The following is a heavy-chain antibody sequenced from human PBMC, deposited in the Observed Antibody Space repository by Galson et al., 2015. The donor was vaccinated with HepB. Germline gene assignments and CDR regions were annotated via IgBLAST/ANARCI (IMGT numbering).Heavy chain of an antibody. CDR3: AGRSGSYSPIDI. CDR2: IIPIFGTA. V-gene: IGHV1-69*13. CDR1: GYTFTSYY. D-gene: IGHD1-26*01. J-gene: IGHJ3*02. Sequence: SVKVSCKASGYTFTSYYMHWVRQAPGQGLEWMGGIIPIFGTANYAQKFQGRVTITADESTSTAYMELSSLRSEDTAVYYCAGRSGSYSPIDIWGQGTMVTVSS.